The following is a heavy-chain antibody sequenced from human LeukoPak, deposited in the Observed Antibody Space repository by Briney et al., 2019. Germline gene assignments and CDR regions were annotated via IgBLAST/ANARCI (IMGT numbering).Heavy chain of an antibody. CDR3: ATHGGDASGSSNFDH. CDR1: GGSINSSSYY. J-gene: IGHJ4*02. Sequence: SETLSLTCTVSGGSINSSSYYWGWIRQPPGKGLKWIGSIYYSGSTYNNPSLQSRVTLSVDTSKNQFSLKLNSVTAADTGVYYCATHGGDASGSSNFDHWVQGTLVTVSS. V-gene: IGHV4-39*01. CDR2: IYYSGST. D-gene: IGHD3-10*01.